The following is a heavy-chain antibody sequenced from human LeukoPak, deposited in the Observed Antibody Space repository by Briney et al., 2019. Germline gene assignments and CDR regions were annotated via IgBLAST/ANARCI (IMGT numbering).Heavy chain of an antibody. Sequence: GGSLRLSCATSGFTFSSYEMNWVRQAPGKGLEWVSYISSSGFTIYYADSVKGRFTISRDNARNSLFLQMNSLRAEDTAVYYCARLGDKDVDIVATIEWGFDYWGQGTLVTVPS. CDR2: ISSSGFTI. V-gene: IGHV3-48*03. D-gene: IGHD5-12*01. CDR3: ARLGDKDVDIVATIEWGFDY. CDR1: GFTFSSYE. J-gene: IGHJ4*02.